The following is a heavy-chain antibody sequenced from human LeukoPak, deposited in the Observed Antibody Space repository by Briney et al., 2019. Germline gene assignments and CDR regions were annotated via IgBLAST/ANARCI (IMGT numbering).Heavy chain of an antibody. D-gene: IGHD3-10*01. CDR3: ARGRYYYGSGSLAPYYYHYMDV. Sequence: ASVKVSCKASGYTFTGYYMHWVRRAPGQGLEWMGWINPNSGATNYAQKFQGRVTMTRDTSISTAYMELSSLGSDDTAVYFCARGRYYYGSGSLAPYYYHYMDVWGKGTTVTVSS. CDR1: GYTFTGYY. J-gene: IGHJ6*03. V-gene: IGHV1-2*02. CDR2: INPNSGAT.